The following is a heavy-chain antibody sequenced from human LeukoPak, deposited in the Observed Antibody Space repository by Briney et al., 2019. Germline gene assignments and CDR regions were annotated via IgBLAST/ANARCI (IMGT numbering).Heavy chain of an antibody. CDR1: GYTFTKYY. D-gene: IGHD3-22*01. V-gene: IGHV1-46*01. CDR2: INPSAGST. J-gene: IGHJ3*02. CDR3: ARESLGSYKTVVIVARGHDAFDM. Sequence: GASVKVSCKASGYTFTKYYIHWVRQAPGQGLEWMGIINPSAGSTNYAQKFQGRGTLTRDTSTSTVYMNVSNLRSEDTAVYYCARESLGSYKTVVIVARGHDAFDMWGQGTMVTVSS.